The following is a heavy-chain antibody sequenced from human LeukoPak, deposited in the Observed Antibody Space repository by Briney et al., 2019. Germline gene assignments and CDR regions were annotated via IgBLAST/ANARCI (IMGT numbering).Heavy chain of an antibody. CDR3: ARQITITIFGVVTYAFDI. D-gene: IGHD3-3*01. CDR1: GGSISSSSYY. Sequence: PSETLSLTCTVSGGSISSSSYYWGWLRQPPGRGLEGDGSIYYSGSTYYHPSLNSRVTISVDTSKTQFSLTLSSVTAADTAVYYCARQITITIFGVVTYAFDIWGQGTMVTVSS. V-gene: IGHV4-39*01. J-gene: IGHJ3*02. CDR2: IYYSGST.